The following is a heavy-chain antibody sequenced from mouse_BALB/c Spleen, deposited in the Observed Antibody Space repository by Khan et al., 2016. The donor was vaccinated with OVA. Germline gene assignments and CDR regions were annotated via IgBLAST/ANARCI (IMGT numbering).Heavy chain of an antibody. CDR1: GYTFTNYY. Sequence: QVRLQQSGPELVKPGTSVKLSCKASGYTFTNYYMNWVNQKPGQGLEWIGWIYPGNDNTKYNEKFKDKATLTVDTYSTTAYMQLSSLTSEDTAVYFCARGRYFSNSLFGYWGQGTTLTVSS. CDR2: IYPGNDNT. J-gene: IGHJ2*01. CDR3: ARGRYFSNSLFGY. D-gene: IGHD2-12*01. V-gene: IGHV1-84*02.